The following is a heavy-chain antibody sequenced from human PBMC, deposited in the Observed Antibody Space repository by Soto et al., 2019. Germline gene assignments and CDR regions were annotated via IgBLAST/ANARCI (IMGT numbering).Heavy chain of an antibody. V-gene: IGHV3-33*01. CDR1: GFTFSSYG. CDR3: ARDVSGLVWFGEELGYGMDV. Sequence: QVQLVESGGGVVQPGKSLRLSCAASGFTFSSYGMHWVRQAPGKGLEWVAVIWYDGSNKYYTDSVKGRFTISRDNSKNTLYLQMNSLRAEDTGVYYCARDVSGLVWFGEELGYGMDVWGQGTTVTVSS. D-gene: IGHD3-10*01. CDR2: IWYDGSNK. J-gene: IGHJ6*02.